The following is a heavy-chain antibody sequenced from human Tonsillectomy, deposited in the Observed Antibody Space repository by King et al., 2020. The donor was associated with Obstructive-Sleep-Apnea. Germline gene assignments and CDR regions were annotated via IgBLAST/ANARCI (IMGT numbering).Heavy chain of an antibody. CDR3: VKGPARSASGPS. D-gene: IGHD3-10*01. J-gene: IGHJ5*02. CDR1: GFTFTAYW. CDR2: IKPDGSEE. V-gene: IGHV3-7*01. Sequence: VQLVESGGGLVQPGGSLRLSCAGTGFTFTAYWMSWVRQAPGKGLEWVAHIKPDGSEENYVASVKGRFTISRDNAKNSLYLQMTSLRVEDTAVYYCVKGPARSASGPSWRQGTLVTVSS.